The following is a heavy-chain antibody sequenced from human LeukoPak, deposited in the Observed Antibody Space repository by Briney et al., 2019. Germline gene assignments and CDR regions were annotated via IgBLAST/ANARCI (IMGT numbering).Heavy chain of an antibody. CDR3: AKESGSGYHSEGPHY. J-gene: IGHJ4*02. V-gene: IGHV3-74*01. D-gene: IGHD6-19*01. CDR1: GFTFSSDW. Sequence: PGGSLRLSCAASGFTFSSDWMHWVRQAPGKGLVCVSYINGDGSSTNYADSVRGRFTIPRDNSKNTLFLHMNSLRAEDTAVYSCAKESGSGYHSEGPHYWGLGTLVTVSS. CDR2: INGDGSST.